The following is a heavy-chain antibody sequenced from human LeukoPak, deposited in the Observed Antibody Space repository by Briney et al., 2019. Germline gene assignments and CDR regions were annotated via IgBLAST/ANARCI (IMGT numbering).Heavy chain of an antibody. V-gene: IGHV4-34*01. CDR3: ASSEDWFDP. J-gene: IGHJ5*02. CDR1: GGSISSYY. CDR2: INHSGST. D-gene: IGHD1-26*01. Sequence: SETLSLTCTVSGGSISSYYWSWIRQPPGKGLEWIGEINHSGSTNYNPSLKSRVTISVDTSKNQFSLKLSSVTAADTAVYYCASSEDWFDPWGQGTLVTVSS.